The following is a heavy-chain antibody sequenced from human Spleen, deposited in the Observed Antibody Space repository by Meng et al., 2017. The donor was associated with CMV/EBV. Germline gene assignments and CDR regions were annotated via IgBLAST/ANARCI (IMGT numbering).Heavy chain of an antibody. CDR2: ISTTSTYI. Sequence: ETLSLTCAASGFTFNAFSMNWVRQAPGKGLEWVSSISTTSTYIYYADSVKGRFTISRDNAKNSLYLQMNSLRVEDTAVYYCARVSGSSWLSFHVDHWGQGTLVTVSS. D-gene: IGHD6-13*01. V-gene: IGHV3-21*01. CDR3: ARVSGSSWLSFHVDH. J-gene: IGHJ4*02. CDR1: GFTFNAFS.